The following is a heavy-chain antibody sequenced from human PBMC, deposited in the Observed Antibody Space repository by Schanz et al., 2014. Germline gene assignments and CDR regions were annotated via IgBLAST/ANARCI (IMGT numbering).Heavy chain of an antibody. V-gene: IGHV4-31*03. J-gene: IGHJ3*02. CDR2: IYYRGST. CDR1: GDSISSSGSY. Sequence: QVQLQQSGPGLVKPSQTLSLTCTVSGDSISSSGSYWTWIRQHPGKGLEWIGYIYYRGSTYYNPSLKSRVTISTDMSRNQFSLTLKSVTAADTALYYCARERDALDIWGQGTMVIVSS. CDR3: ARERDALDI.